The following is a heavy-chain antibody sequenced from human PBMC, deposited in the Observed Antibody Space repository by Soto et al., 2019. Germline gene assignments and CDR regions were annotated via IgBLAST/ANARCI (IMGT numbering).Heavy chain of an antibody. J-gene: IGHJ6*02. Sequence: GGSLRLSCTAPGFTFGDYAMSWFRQAPGKGLEWVGFIRSKAYGGTTEYAASVKGRFTISRDDSKSIAYLQMNSLKTEDTAVYYCTREWEHGDYYYYYGMDVWGQGTTVTVSS. CDR2: IRSKAYGGTT. V-gene: IGHV3-49*03. D-gene: IGHD4-17*01. CDR1: GFTFGDYA. CDR3: TREWEHGDYYYYYGMDV.